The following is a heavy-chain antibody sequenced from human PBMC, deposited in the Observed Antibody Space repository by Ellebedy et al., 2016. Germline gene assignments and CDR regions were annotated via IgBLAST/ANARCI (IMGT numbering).Heavy chain of an antibody. Sequence: SETLSLXXTVSGGSISSYYWSWVRQPPGKGLEWIAWIHDSGTTNYNPSLKSRVTISIETSKNQFSLKLNSVTAADTAVYYCARGGASSKWLDPWGQGTPVTVSS. V-gene: IGHV4-59*01. CDR2: IHDSGTT. CDR1: GGSISSYY. CDR3: ARGGASSKWLDP. J-gene: IGHJ5*02.